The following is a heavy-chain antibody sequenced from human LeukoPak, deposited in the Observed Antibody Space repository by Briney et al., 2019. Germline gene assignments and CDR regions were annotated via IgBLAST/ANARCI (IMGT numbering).Heavy chain of an antibody. D-gene: IGHD3-10*01. CDR3: ATQFGSGTLANEYDY. CDR2: IRSDGNEK. Sequence: GGSLRLSCAASGFTFSTYGMHWVRQAPGKGLEWVTFIRSDGNEKYYADSVKGRFTISRDNSNNTLYLQMNSLRVEDTAVYYCATQFGSGTLANEYDYWGQGSLVTVSS. V-gene: IGHV3-30*02. CDR1: GFTFSTYG. J-gene: IGHJ4*02.